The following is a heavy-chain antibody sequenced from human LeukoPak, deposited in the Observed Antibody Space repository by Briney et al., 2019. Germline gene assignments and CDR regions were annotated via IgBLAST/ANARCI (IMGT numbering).Heavy chain of an antibody. CDR3: ARDGIGYSYGHDY. Sequence: ASVKVSCKASGYTFTPYAMHWVRQAPGQGLEWMGWISGDNGNTEYSQKFQGRVTITRDTAASTAYMELSNLRSEDTAVYYCARDGIGYSYGHDYRGQGTPVTVSS. CDR1: GYTFTPYA. D-gene: IGHD5-18*01. CDR2: ISGDNGNT. V-gene: IGHV1-3*01. J-gene: IGHJ4*02.